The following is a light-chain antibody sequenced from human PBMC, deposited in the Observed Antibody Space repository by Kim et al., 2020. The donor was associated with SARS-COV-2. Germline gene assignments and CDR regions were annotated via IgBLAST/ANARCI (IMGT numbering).Light chain of an antibody. J-gene: IGKJ1*01. CDR3: QQYSNWWT. V-gene: IGKV3-15*01. CDR1: QSVSSY. CDR2: GAS. Sequence: SVAPGERATLSCRASQSVSSYLAWYQQKPGQAPRLLIYGASTRATGIPARFSGSGSGTEFTLTISSLQSEDFAVYYCQQYSNWWTFGQGTKVDIK.